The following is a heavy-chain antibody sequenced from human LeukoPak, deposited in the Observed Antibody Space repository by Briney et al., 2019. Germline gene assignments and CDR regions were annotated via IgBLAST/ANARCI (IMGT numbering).Heavy chain of an antibody. CDR1: GGSFSGYY. Sequence: SSETLSLTCAVYGGSFSGYYWSWIRQPPGKGLEWIGEINHSGSTNYNPSLNSRVTISVDTSKNQFYLKLSSVTAADTAVYYCARDLIAARARGYMDLWGKGTT. CDR3: ARDLIAARARGYMDL. CDR2: INHSGST. J-gene: IGHJ6*03. V-gene: IGHV4-34*01. D-gene: IGHD6-6*01.